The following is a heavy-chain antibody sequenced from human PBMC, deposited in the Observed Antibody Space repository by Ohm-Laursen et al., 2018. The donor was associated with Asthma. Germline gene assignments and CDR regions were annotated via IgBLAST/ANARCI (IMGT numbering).Heavy chain of an antibody. CDR1: GGSISSYY. J-gene: IGHJ5*02. CDR2: IYYSGST. Sequence: GTLSLTCTVSGGSISSYYWSWIRQPPGKGLEWIGYIYYSGSTNYNPSLKSRVTISVDTSKNQFSLKLSSVTAADTAVYYCARDRSSWFGPWGQGTLVTVSS. V-gene: IGHV4-59*01. CDR3: ARDRSSWFGP.